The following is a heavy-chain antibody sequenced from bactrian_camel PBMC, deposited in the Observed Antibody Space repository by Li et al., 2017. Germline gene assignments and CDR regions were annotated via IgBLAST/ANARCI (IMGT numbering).Heavy chain of an antibody. CDR1: GLTFPFNKYW. V-gene: IGHV3S25*01. J-gene: IGHJ4*01. D-gene: IGHD1*01. CDR2: INSGGGTT. Sequence: QLVESGGGLVQPGASLRLSCAGSGLTFPFNKYWMYWVRQAPGKGLEWVSTINSGGGTTTYADSVKGRFTISRDNVDDSTATLYMSSLQPEDTAMYYCAADQRSVSWCKMQGGSIDSYTYSGEGTQVTVS. CDR3: AADQRSVSWCKMQGGSIDSYTY.